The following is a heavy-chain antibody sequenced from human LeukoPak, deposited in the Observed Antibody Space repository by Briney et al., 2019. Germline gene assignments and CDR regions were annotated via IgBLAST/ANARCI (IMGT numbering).Heavy chain of an antibody. CDR3: ARMEQREGSWFDP. J-gene: IGHJ5*02. CDR1: GGSISSSSYY. D-gene: IGHD1/OR15-1a*01. V-gene: IGHV4-39*01. Sequence: PSQTLSLTCTVSGGSISSSSYYWGWIRQPPGKGLEWIGSIYYSGSTYYNPSLKSRVTISVDTSKNQFSLKLSSVTAADTAVYYCARMEQREGSWFDPWGQGTLVTVSS. CDR2: IYYSGST.